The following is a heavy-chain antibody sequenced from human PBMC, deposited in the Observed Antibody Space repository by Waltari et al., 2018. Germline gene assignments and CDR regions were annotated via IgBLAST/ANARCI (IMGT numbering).Heavy chain of an antibody. CDR1: GYTFTSYG. D-gene: IGHD3-10*01. V-gene: IGHV1-18*01. Sequence: QVQLVQSAAEVKKPGASVKVSCKASGYTFTSYGISWVRQAPGQGREWMGWSSAYNGNTNDGQKVQGRVTMTTATSTSKDYMELRSLRSDDTAVYYCAREEMYYYGSGSYYTPRRYFDYWGQGTLVTVSS. CDR3: AREEMYYYGSGSYYTPRRYFDY. CDR2: SSAYNGNT. J-gene: IGHJ4*02.